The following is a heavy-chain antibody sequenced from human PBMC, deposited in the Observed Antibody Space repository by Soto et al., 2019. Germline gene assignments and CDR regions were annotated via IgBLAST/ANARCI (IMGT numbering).Heavy chain of an antibody. V-gene: IGHV3-7*01. D-gene: IGHD6-6*01. Sequence: EVQLVESGGGLVQHGGSLSLSCAASGFTFSRYWMSWVRQAPGKGLVWVANIRQDGSEKSNVYSVKGRFTISRDNAKNSLYLQMNSLRAEDTAVYFCARDLPSITGRPGGWFDPWGQGTLVAVSS. CDR1: GFTFSRYW. CDR2: IRQDGSEK. J-gene: IGHJ5*02. CDR3: ARDLPSITGRPGGWFDP.